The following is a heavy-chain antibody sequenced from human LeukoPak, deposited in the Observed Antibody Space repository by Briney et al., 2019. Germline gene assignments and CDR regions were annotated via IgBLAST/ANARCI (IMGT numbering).Heavy chain of an antibody. CDR2: IYYSGST. J-gene: IGHJ4*02. CDR3: ARIYYDFWSGYPIGNYFDY. V-gene: IGHV4-59*01. D-gene: IGHD3-3*01. Sequence: SETLSLTCTVSGGSISSYYWSWIRQPPGKGLEWIGYIYYSGSTNYNPSLKSRVTISVDTSKNQFSLKLSSVTAADTAVYYCARIYYDFWSGYPIGNYFDYWGQGTLVTVS. CDR1: GGSISSYY.